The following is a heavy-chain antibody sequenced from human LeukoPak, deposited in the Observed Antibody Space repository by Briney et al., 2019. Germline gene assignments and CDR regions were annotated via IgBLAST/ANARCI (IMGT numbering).Heavy chain of an antibody. V-gene: IGHV4-59*01. CDR1: GGSISSYY. CDR3: AGDRRSNYAVFGMDV. CDR2: IYYSGST. D-gene: IGHD4-11*01. J-gene: IGHJ6*02. Sequence: SETLSLTCTVSGGSISSYYWSWIRQPPGKGLEWIGYIYYSGSTNYNPSLKSRVTISVDTSKNQFSLKLSSVTAADTAVYYCAGDRRSNYAVFGMDVWGQGTTVTVSS.